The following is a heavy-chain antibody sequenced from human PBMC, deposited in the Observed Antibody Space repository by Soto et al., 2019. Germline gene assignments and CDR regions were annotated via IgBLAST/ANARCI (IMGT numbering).Heavy chain of an antibody. CDR3: AAFGYDSSGYYAFDY. J-gene: IGHJ4*02. CDR1: GFTFTSSA. V-gene: IGHV1-58*01. D-gene: IGHD3-22*01. Sequence: SVKVSCKASGFTFTSSAVQWVRQARGQRLEWIGWIVVGSGNTNYAQKFQERVTITRDMSTSTAYMELSSLRSEDTAVYYCAAFGYDSSGYYAFDYWGPGTMVTVYS. CDR2: IVVGSGNT.